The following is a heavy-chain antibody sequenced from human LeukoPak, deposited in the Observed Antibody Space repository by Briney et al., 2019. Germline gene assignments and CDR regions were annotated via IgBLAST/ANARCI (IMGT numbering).Heavy chain of an antibody. CDR1: GFTFGSYE. J-gene: IGHJ4*02. D-gene: IGHD6-13*01. CDR2: ISSSGITI. Sequence: PGGSLRLSCAASGFTFGSYEMNWVRQAPGKGLEWVSYISSSGITIYYADSVKGRFTISRDNAKNSLYLQMNSLSPEDTAVYYCARDRLGIAAADAIDYWGQGTLVTVSS. V-gene: IGHV3-48*03. CDR3: ARDRLGIAAADAIDY.